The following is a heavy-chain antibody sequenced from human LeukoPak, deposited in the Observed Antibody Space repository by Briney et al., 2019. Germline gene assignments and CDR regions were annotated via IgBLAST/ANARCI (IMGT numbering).Heavy chain of an antibody. CDR1: GGSISSYY. D-gene: IGHD2-15*01. CDR2: IYYSGST. CDR3: ARSRYCSGGSCYWYLNWFDP. Sequence: PSETLSLTCTVSGGSISSYYWSWIRQPPGKGLEWIGYIYYSGSTYYNPSLKSRVTISVDTSKNQFSLKLSSVTAADTAVYYCARSRYCSGGSCYWYLNWFDPWGQGTLVTVSS. V-gene: IGHV4-59*08. J-gene: IGHJ5*02.